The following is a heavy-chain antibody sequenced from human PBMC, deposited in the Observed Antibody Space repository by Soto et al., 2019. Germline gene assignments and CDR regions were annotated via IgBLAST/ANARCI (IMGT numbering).Heavy chain of an antibody. V-gene: IGHV3-33*01. CDR3: ARDPVDRPVPYYYGMDV. J-gene: IGHJ6*02. CDR2: IWYDGSNK. D-gene: IGHD5-12*01. Sequence: QTGGSLRLSCAASGFTFSSYGMHWVRQAPGKGLEWVAVIWYDGSNKYYADSVKGRFTISRDNSKNTLYLQMNSLRAEDTAVYYCARDPVDRPVPYYYGMDVWGQGTTVTVSS. CDR1: GFTFSSYG.